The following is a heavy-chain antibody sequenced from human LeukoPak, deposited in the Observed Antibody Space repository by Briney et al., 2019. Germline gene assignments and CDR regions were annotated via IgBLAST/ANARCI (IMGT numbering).Heavy chain of an antibody. Sequence: PGGSLRHSCSASGFDLSPYTMNWVRQAPGKGLEWVASISSTSTYMYYGDSLKGRFTISRDNAKNTLYLQLDSLRAEDTATYYCARRVTTFLSWGQGTLVIVSS. CDR3: ARRVTTFLS. J-gene: IGHJ4*02. D-gene: IGHD4-17*01. CDR1: GFDLSPYT. V-gene: IGHV3-21*01. CDR2: ISSTSTYM.